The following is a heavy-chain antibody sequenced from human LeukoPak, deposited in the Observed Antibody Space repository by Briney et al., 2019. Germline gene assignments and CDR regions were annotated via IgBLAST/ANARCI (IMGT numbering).Heavy chain of an antibody. D-gene: IGHD2-8*01. V-gene: IGHV1-18*01. J-gene: IGHJ5*02. CDR1: GYTFTSYG. CDR2: ISAYNGKT. Sequence: ASVKVSCNASGYTFTSYGISWMRQAPGQGLDWMGWISAYNGKTNYAQKLQDRVTMITDTSTSTAYIELRSLRSDDTAVYYCARDRASYCTNGVCSTNWFDPWGQGTLVTVSS. CDR3: ARDRASYCTNGVCSTNWFDP.